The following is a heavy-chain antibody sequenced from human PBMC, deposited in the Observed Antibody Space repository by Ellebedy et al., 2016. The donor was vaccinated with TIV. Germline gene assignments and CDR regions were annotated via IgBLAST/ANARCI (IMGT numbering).Heavy chain of an antibody. V-gene: IGHV3-23*01. CDR2: ITTSGGTT. CDR1: GFTFSSYS. J-gene: IGHJ4*02. Sequence: PGGSLRLSCAASGFTFSSYSMNWVRQAPGKGLEWVSTITTSGGTTYYADSVKGRFTISRDNSKNTLYLQMNSLRAEDTALYFCAKVMSGSYSRLDSWGQGTLVTVSS. CDR3: AKVMSGSYSRLDS. D-gene: IGHD1-26*01.